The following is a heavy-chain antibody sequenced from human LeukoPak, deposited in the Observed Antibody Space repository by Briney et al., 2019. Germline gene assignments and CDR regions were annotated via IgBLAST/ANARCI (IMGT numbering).Heavy chain of an antibody. CDR2: ISSSSTYI. J-gene: IGHJ4*02. D-gene: IGHD4-17*01. CDR3: ARDFYGDYEPDY. V-gene: IGHV3-21*01. Sequence: PGGSLRPSCAASGFTFSSYEMNWVRQAPGKGLEWVSSISSSSTYIYYADSVKGRFTISRDNAKNSLYLQMNSLRAEDTAVYYCARDFYGDYEPDYWGQGTLVTVSS. CDR1: GFTFSSYE.